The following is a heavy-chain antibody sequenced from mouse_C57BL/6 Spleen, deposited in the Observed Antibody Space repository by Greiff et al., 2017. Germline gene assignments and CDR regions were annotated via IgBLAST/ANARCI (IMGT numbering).Heavy chain of an antibody. Sequence: EVHLVESGGGLVKPGGSLKLSCAASGFTFTSYAMSWVRQTPEKRLEWVGTISAGSSYTYYPDNVKGRFTISRDKAKDNLYLQMSHLKSEDAAMYSGERDEGSNYDGSRGVFAYWGQGTLVTVSA. CDR2: ISAGSSYT. V-gene: IGHV5-4*01. J-gene: IGHJ3*01. CDR1: GFTFTSYA. CDR3: ERDEGSNYDGSRGVFAY. D-gene: IGHD1-1*01.